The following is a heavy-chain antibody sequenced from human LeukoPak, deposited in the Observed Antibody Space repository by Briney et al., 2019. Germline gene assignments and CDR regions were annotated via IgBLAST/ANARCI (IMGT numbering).Heavy chain of an antibody. V-gene: IGHV3-30*03. CDR2: ISYDGSNK. CDR1: GFTFSSYS. Sequence: GGSLRLSCAASGFTFSSYSMNWVRQAPGKGLEWVAVISYDGSNKYYADSVKGRFTISRDNSRNTLYLQMNSLRAEDTAVYYCARVGNLQPDYWGQGTLVTVSS. D-gene: IGHD1-1*01. CDR3: ARVGNLQPDY. J-gene: IGHJ4*02.